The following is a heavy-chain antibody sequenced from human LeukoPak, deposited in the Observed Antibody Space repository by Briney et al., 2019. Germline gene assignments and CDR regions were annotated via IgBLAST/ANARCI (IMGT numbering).Heavy chain of an antibody. D-gene: IGHD3-16*01. J-gene: IGHJ6*02. CDR2: ISKSGDHT. CDR3: ATSWGPDTSAFRWGRDGMDV. Sequence: GGSLRLSCAASGFTFSSYAMSWVRQAPGKGLEWVSAISKSGDHTYYAASAKGRFTIYRDNSKNTQYLQMNSLRAEDTAVYYCATSWGPDTSAFRWGRDGMDVWGQGTTVIVS. CDR1: GFTFSSYA. V-gene: IGHV3-23*01.